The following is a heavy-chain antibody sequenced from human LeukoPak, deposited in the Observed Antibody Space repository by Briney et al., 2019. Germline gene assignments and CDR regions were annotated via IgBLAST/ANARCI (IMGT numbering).Heavy chain of an antibody. CDR2: MNPNSGNT. V-gene: IGHV1-8*01. J-gene: IGHJ5*02. D-gene: IGHD2-2*01. CDR3: ARVRIGYCSSTSCYDVRYDWFDP. Sequence: ASVKVSYKASGYTFTSYDINWVRQATGQGLEWMGWMNPNSGNTGYAQKFQGRVTMTRNTSISTAYMELSSLRSEDTAVYYCARVRIGYCSSTSCYDVRYDWFDPWGQGTLVTVSS. CDR1: GYTFTSYD.